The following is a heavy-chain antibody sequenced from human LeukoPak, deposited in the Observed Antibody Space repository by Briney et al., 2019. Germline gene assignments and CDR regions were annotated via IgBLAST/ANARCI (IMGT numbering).Heavy chain of an antibody. CDR3: ARVDKWKTIPVDY. CDR1: GGTFSSYA. D-gene: IGHD1-20*01. V-gene: IGHV1-69*04. CDR2: IIPILGIA. J-gene: IGHJ4*02. Sequence: GASVKVSCKASGGTFSSYAISWVRQAPGQGLKWMGRIIPILGIANYAQKFQGRVTITADKSTSTAYMELSSLRSEDTAVYYCARVDKWKTIPVDYWGQGTLVTVSS.